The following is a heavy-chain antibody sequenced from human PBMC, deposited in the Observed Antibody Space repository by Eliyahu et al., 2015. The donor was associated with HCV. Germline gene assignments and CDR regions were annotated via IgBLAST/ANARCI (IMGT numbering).Heavy chain of an antibody. CDR3: ARDQWAQIAVTKASHFDY. J-gene: IGHJ4*02. CDR1: GDRVSSHXAP. D-gene: IGHD6-19*01. Sequence: QVQLQQSGPGLVKPSQILSLTCAISGDRVSSHXAPWNWIRQSPSRGLEWLGRTYYRSKWYNDYAGSVKSRITINPDTSKNQFSLQLNSVTPEDTAVYYCARDQWAQIAVTKASHFDYWGQGTLVTVSS. V-gene: IGHV6-1*01. CDR2: TYYRSKWYN.